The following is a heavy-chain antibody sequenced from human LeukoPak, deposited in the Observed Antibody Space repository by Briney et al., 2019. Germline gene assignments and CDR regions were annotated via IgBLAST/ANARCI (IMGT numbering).Heavy chain of an antibody. D-gene: IGHD6-13*01. CDR3: ARDHKFSSSSWYGRPAYYFDY. CDR2: INPNSGGT. CDR1: GYTFTGYY. Sequence: ASVKVSCKASGYTFTGYYMHWVRQAPGQGLEWMGWINPNSGGTNYAQKFQGRVTMTRDTSISTAYMEVSRLRSDDTAVYYCARDHKFSSSSWYGRPAYYFDYWGQGTLVTVSS. V-gene: IGHV1-2*02. J-gene: IGHJ4*02.